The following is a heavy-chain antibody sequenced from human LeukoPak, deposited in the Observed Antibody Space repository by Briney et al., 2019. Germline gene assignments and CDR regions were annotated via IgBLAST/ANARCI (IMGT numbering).Heavy chain of an antibody. CDR1: GGTFSSYA. D-gene: IGHD3-10*01. Sequence: SVKVSCKASGGTFSSYAISWVRQAPGQGLEWMGRIIPILGIANYAQKFQGRVTITADKSTSTAYMELCSLRSEDTAVYYCARDAVTHGSGSHHDYWGQGTLVTVSS. CDR3: ARDAVTHGSGSHHDY. J-gene: IGHJ4*02. V-gene: IGHV1-69*04. CDR2: IIPILGIA.